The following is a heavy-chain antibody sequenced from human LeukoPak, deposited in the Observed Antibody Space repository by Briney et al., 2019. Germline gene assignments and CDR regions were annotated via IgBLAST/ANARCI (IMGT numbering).Heavy chain of an antibody. D-gene: IGHD3-22*01. V-gene: IGHV3-48*03. Sequence: GGSLRLSCAASGFTFSSYEMNWVRQAPGKGLEWVSYISSSGSTIYYADSVEGRFTISRDNAKNSLYLQMNSLRAEDTAVYYCARGGGTGYYADNWFDPWGRGTLVTVSS. CDR3: ARGGGTGYYADNWFDP. CDR1: GFTFSSYE. J-gene: IGHJ5*02. CDR2: ISSSGSTI.